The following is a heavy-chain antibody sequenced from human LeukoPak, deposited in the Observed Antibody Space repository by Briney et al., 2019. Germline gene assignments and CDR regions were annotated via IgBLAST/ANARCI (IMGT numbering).Heavy chain of an antibody. CDR2: VYYSGST. J-gene: IGHJ6*03. CDR3: ARGSGYMDV. CDR1: GGSNSSYY. V-gene: IGHV4-59*01. Sequence: SETLSLTCTVSGGSNSSYYWNWIREPPGKGLEWIDYVYYSGSTNCNPSLKSRVPLSVDTPQNQFFLQHRSATAADADLYLRARGSGYMDVWGKGTMVTVSS.